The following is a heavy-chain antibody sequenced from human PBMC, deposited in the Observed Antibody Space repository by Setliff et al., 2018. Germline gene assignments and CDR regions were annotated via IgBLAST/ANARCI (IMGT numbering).Heavy chain of an antibody. CDR3: ARDLGHGGDSAY. CDR1: GYSISSGYI. V-gene: IGHV4-38-2*02. Sequence: PSETLSLTCTVSGYSISSGYIWGWIRQPPGKGLEWVGNIGHTGSINYNPSLKSRLTISRDTSKNQVSLKLNSVTATDTAVYYCARDLGHGGDSAYWGQRILVTVSS. D-gene: IGHD2-21*02. CDR2: IGHTGSI. J-gene: IGHJ4*02.